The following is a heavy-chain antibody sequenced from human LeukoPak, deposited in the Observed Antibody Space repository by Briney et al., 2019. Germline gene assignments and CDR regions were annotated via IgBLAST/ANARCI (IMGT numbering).Heavy chain of an antibody. D-gene: IGHD3-10*01. V-gene: IGHV4-39*07. CDR2: IYYSGST. Sequence: SETLSLTCTVSGGSISSSSYYWGWIRQPPGKGLEWIGSIYYSGSTYYNPSLKSRVTISVDTSKNQFSLKLSSVTAADTAVYYCARGAMDIGSGSFYYYYMDVWGKGTTVTISS. J-gene: IGHJ6*03. CDR1: GGSISSSSYY. CDR3: ARGAMDIGSGSFYYYYMDV.